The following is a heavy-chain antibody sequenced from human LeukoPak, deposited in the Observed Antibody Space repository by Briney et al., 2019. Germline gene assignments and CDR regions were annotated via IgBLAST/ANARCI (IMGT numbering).Heavy chain of an antibody. V-gene: IGHV4-30-4*01. Sequence: SETLSLTCTVSGDSITSDNYFWSWVRQPPGKGLEWIGYIYYSGKTYYNPSLESRLIISVDTSKNQFSLRLNSVTAADTAVYFCAREVRQAASSDAFDIWGQGTLVTVSS. CDR2: IYYSGKT. CDR1: GDSITSDNYF. CDR3: AREVRQAASSDAFDI. J-gene: IGHJ3*02. D-gene: IGHD6-13*01.